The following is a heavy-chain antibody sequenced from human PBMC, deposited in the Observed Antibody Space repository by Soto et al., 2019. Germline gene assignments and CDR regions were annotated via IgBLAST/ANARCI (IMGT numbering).Heavy chain of an antibody. J-gene: IGHJ4*02. V-gene: IGHV3-13*01. CDR2: IGAAGDT. D-gene: IGHD6-13*01. CDR3: ASGGWGSSWYEGGSRIDY. CDR1: GFTFSSYD. Sequence: EVQLVESGGGLVQPGGSLRLSCAASGFTFSSYDMHWVRQVTGKGLEWVSAIGAAGDTYYPDSVKGRFTISRENAKNTLYLQRNSLRGEDTAVYYCASGGWGSSWYEGGSRIDYWGQGTLVTVSS.